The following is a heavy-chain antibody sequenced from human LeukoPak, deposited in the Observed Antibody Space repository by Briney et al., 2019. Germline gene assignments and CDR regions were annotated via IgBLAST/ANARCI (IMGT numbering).Heavy chain of an antibody. CDR1: GFTFSSYA. CDR2: ISYDGSNK. D-gene: IGHD2-15*01. CDR3: ARMSPPYCSGGSCYSGDYYYYGMDV. V-gene: IGHV3-30-3*01. Sequence: GRSLRLSCAASGFTFSSYAMHWVRQAPGKGLEWVAVISYDGSNKYYADFVKGRFTISRDNSKNTLYLQMNSLRAEDTAVYYCARMSPPYCSGGSCYSGDYYYYGMDVWGQGTTVTVSS. J-gene: IGHJ6*02.